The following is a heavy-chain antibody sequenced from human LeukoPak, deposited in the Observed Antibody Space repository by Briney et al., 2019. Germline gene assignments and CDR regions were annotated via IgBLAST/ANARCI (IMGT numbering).Heavy chain of an antibody. CDR1: GFTFSSYN. CDR3: VRDPGGSRAAAFDY. J-gene: IGHJ4*02. CDR2: ISSSSSYI. D-gene: IGHD6-13*01. Sequence: GGSLRLSCAASGFTFSSYNMNWVRQAPGKGLEWVSFISSSSSYIYYADSVKGRFTISRDNAKNSLYLQMNSLRAEDTAVYYCVRDPGGSRAAAFDYWGQGTLVTVSS. V-gene: IGHV3-21*01.